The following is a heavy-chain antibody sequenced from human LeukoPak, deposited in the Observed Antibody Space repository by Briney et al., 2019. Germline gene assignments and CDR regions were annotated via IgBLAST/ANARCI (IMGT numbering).Heavy chain of an antibody. J-gene: IGHJ6*02. CDR2: INTNTGNP. V-gene: IGHV7-4-1*02. Sequence: ASVKVSCKASGYTFTSYAMNWVRQAPGQGLEWMGWINTNTGNPTYAQGFTGRFVFSLDTSVSTAYLQISSLKAEDTAVYYSARTGIAAAGTIMDYYGMDVWGQGTTVTVSS. D-gene: IGHD6-13*01. CDR1: GYTFTSYA. CDR3: ARTGIAAAGTIMDYYGMDV.